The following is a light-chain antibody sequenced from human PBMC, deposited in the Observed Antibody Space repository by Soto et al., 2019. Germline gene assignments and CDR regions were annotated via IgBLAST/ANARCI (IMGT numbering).Light chain of an antibody. V-gene: IGKV3-20*01. J-gene: IGKJ4*01. CDR2: GAS. CDR1: QSVSSSY. CDR3: HQYGSSPLT. Sequence: EIVLTQSPGTLSLSPGERATLSCRAIQSVSSSYLAWYQQKPGQAPRLLIYGASSRATGIPDRFSGSGSGTDFTLTISRLEPEDFAVYYCHQYGSSPLTFGGGTKVEIK.